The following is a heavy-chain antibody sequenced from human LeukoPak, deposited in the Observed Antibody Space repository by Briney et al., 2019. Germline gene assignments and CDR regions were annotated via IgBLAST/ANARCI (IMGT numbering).Heavy chain of an antibody. V-gene: IGHV3-21*01. Sequence: PGGSLRLSCAASGFTFSSYSMNWVRQAPGKGLEWVSSISSSSSYIYYADSVKGRFTISIDNAKNSLYLQMNSMRAEDTDVYYCARDYGDYAVYFDYWGQGTLVTVSA. CDR2: ISSSSSYI. CDR1: GFTFSSYS. CDR3: ARDYGDYAVYFDY. J-gene: IGHJ4*02. D-gene: IGHD4-17*01.